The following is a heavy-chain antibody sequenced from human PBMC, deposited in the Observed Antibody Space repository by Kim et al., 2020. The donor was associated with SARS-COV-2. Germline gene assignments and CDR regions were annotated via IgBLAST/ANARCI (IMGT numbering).Heavy chain of an antibody. V-gene: IGHV6-1*01. CDR1: GDSVSSNSAA. CDR2: TYYRSKWYN. Sequence: SQTLSLTCAISGDSVSSNSAAWNWIRQSPPRGLEWLGRTYYRSKWYNDYAVSVKSRITINPDTSKNQFSLQLNSVTPEDTAVYYCARDLKEAGHYYYYGMDVWGQGTTVTVSS. D-gene: IGHD6-19*01. J-gene: IGHJ6*02. CDR3: ARDLKEAGHYYYYGMDV.